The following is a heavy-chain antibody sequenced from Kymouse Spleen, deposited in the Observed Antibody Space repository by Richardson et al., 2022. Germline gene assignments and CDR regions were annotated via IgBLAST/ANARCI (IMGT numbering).Heavy chain of an antibody. D-gene: IGHD3-10*01. J-gene: IGHJ4*02. CDR1: GYTFTSYA. Sequence: VQLVQSGAEVKKPGASVKVSCKASGYTFTSYAMHWVRQAPGQRLEWMGWINAGNGNTKYSQKFQGRVTITRDTSASTAYMELSSLRSEDTAVYYCARGPMVRGALFDYWGQGTLVTVSS. CDR3: ARGPMVRGALFDY. CDR2: INAGNGNT. V-gene: IGHV1-3*01.